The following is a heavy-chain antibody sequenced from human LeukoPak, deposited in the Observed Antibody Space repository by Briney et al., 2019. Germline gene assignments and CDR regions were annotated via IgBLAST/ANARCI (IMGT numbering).Heavy chain of an antibody. CDR1: GFTFDDYG. V-gene: IGHV3-20*04. Sequence: GGSLRLSCAASGFTFDDYGMSWVRQAPGKGLEWVSGINWNGGSTGYADSVKGRFTISRDNAKNSLYLQMNSLRVEDTAVYYCXXXXXYYYGSETYYFFEHWGQGTPVTASS. CDR3: XXXXXYYYGSETYYFFEH. D-gene: IGHD3-10*01. CDR2: INWNGGST. J-gene: IGHJ4*02.